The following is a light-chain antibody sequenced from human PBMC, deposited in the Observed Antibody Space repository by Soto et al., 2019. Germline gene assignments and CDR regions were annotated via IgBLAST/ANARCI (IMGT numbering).Light chain of an antibody. J-gene: IGKJ4*01. CDR2: AAS. CDR3: QQSYRIPLT. V-gene: IGKV1-39*01. Sequence: DIQMTQSPSSLSASVGDSVTITCRASQSISSYLNWYQQKPGKAPKVLIYAASSLQSGVPSRFSGSGSGTDFTLTISSLQPKDFATYYCQQSYRIPLTFGGGTKVGIK. CDR1: QSISSY.